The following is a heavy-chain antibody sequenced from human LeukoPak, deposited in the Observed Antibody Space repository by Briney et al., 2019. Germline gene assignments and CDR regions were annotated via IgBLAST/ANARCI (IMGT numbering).Heavy chain of an antibody. CDR3: AKILRITIFGVVTGDAFDI. Sequence: GGSLRLSCAASGFTFDDYAMHWVRQAPGKGLEWVSAISGSGGSTYYADSVKGRFTISRDNSKNTLYLQMNSLRAEDTAVYYCAKILRITIFGVVTGDAFDIWGQGTMVTVSS. J-gene: IGHJ3*02. CDR2: ISGSGGST. V-gene: IGHV3-23*01. CDR1: GFTFDDYA. D-gene: IGHD3-3*01.